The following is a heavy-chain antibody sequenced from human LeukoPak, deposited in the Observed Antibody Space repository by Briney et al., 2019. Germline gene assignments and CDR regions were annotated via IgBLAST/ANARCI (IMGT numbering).Heavy chain of an antibody. J-gene: IGHJ6*03. CDR3: ARDLGSSWYGYYYYYMDV. V-gene: IGHV1-18*01. D-gene: IGHD6-13*01. CDR1: GYTFTSYG. CDR2: ISAYNGNT. Sequence: ASVKVSCKASGYTFTSYGISWVRQAPGQGLEWMGWISAYNGNTNYAQKLQGRVTMTTDTSTSTAYMELRSLRSDDTAVYYCARDLGSSWYGYYYYYMDVWGKGTTVTVSS.